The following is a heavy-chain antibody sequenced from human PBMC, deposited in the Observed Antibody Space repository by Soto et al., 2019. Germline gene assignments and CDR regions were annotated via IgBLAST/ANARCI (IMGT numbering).Heavy chain of an antibody. CDR1: GGSISSSSYS. D-gene: IGHD3-10*01. Sequence: PSETLSRTCIVSGGSISSSSYSWAWIRQPPGKGLEWIGTIYYGGNTYYNPSLKSRVTISVDTSKNQFSLELSSVTAADTAVYYCARLRVRGSIDYWGQGTLVTVSS. V-gene: IGHV4-39*01. CDR2: IYYGGNT. J-gene: IGHJ4*02. CDR3: ARLRVRGSIDY.